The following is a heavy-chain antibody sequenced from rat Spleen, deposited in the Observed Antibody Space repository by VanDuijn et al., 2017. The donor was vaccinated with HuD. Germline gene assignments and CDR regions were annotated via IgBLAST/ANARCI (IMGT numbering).Heavy chain of an antibody. J-gene: IGHJ2*01. V-gene: IGHV5S13*01. CDR2: ISIGGGNT. CDR3: ARTTYDYFDY. Sequence: EVQLVESGGGLVQPGRSLKLSCEASGFTFSNYGMAWVRQAPTKGLEWVAFISIGGGNTYYRDSVKGRFTISRDNAKSTLYLQMNSLRSEDTAAYYCARTTYDYFDYWGQGVMVTVSS. CDR1: GFTFSNYG. D-gene: IGHD2-1*01.